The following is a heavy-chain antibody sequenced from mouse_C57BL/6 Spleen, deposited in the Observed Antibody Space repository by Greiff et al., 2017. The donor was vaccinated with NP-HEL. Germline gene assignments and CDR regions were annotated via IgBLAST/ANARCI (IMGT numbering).Heavy chain of an antibody. J-gene: IGHJ2*01. V-gene: IGHV1-61*01. D-gene: IGHD2-4*01. CDR2: IYPSDSET. Sequence: VQLQQPGAELVRPGSSVKLSCKASGYTFTSYWMDWVKQRPGQGLEWIGNIYPSDSETHYNQKFKDKATLTVDKSSSTAYMQLSSLTSEDSAVYYCARKGGYYDYDGDDWGQGTTLTVSS. CDR3: ARKGGYYDYDGDD. CDR1: GYTFTSYW.